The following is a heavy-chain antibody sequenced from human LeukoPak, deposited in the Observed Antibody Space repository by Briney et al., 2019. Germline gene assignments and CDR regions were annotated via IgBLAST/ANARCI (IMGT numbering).Heavy chain of an antibody. Sequence: PSETLSLTCTVSGGSISSSSYYWGWIRQPPGQGLEWIGSIYYSGSTYYNPSLKSRVTISVDTSKNQFSLKLSSVTAADTAVYYCARVTHYYGSGSYPYWGQGTLVTVSS. J-gene: IGHJ4*02. CDR1: GGSISSSSYY. CDR2: IYYSGST. D-gene: IGHD3-10*01. CDR3: ARVTHYYGSGSYPY. V-gene: IGHV4-39*07.